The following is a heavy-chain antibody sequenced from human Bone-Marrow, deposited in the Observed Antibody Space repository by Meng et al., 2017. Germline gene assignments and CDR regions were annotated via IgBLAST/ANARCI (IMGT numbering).Heavy chain of an antibody. CDR1: GGSFSGYY. D-gene: IGHD6-19*01. V-gene: IGHV4-34*01. J-gene: IGHJ4*02. Sequence: QVQLQQWGAGLLKPSETLSLTCAVYGGSFSGYYWSWIRQPPGKGLEWMGEINHSGSTNYNPSLKSRVTISVDKSKNQFSLKLSSVTAADTAVYYCASFPPPGKQWLVTDYWGQGTLVTVSS. CDR3: ASFPPPGKQWLVTDY. CDR2: INHSGST.